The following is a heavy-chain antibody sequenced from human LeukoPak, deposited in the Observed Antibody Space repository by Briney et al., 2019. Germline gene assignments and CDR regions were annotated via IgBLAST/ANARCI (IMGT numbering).Heavy chain of an antibody. CDR3: ARDVYYYDSSGYSIFDY. V-gene: IGHV4-4*07. J-gene: IGHJ4*02. D-gene: IGHD3-22*01. CDR1: GRSISSYY. CDR2: IYTSGSP. Sequence: SETLSLTCTVSGRSISSYYGSWIRQPAGKGLECIRRIYTSGSPNYNPSLKSRVTMSVDTSKNHFSLKLSYVNAADTAVYYCARDVYYYDSSGYSIFDYWGQGTLVTVSS.